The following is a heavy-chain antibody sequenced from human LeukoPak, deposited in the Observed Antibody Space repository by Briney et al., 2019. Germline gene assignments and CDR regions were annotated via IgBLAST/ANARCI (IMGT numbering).Heavy chain of an antibody. V-gene: IGHV1-46*01. Sequence: ASVKVSCKASGYIFTSFYMHWVRQAPGQGLEWMGIINPSGGSTSYSQKFQGRVTMARDTSTSTVFMELSSLRSEATAVYYCARDRDYYGSGSYGPFDYWGQGTLVTVSS. CDR2: INPSGGST. D-gene: IGHD3-10*01. J-gene: IGHJ4*02. CDR3: ARDRDYYGSGSYGPFDY. CDR1: GYIFTSFY.